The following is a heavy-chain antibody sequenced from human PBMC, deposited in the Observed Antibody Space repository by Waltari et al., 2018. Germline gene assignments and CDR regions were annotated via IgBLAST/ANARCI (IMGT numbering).Heavy chain of an antibody. CDR3: VRLEDCSGPGGNCYSGDSFALDV. CDR1: GGSFSGYY. Sequence: QVQLQQWGAGQLQPSETLSLTCAVSGGSFSGYYWGWIRQPPGKGLEGIGERNHKGNGNYNPCRRSRVTMLIDTSRSQFSLKVNSVTAADTAVYYCVRLEDCSGPGGNCYSGDSFALDVWGQGTTVTVSS. CDR2: RNHKGNG. V-gene: IGHV4-34*02. D-gene: IGHD2-15*01. J-gene: IGHJ6*02.